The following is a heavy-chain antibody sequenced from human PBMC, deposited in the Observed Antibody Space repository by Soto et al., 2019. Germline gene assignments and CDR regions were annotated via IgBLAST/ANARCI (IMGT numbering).Heavy chain of an antibody. J-gene: IGHJ6*02. Sequence: SVKVSCKASGGTFSSYAISWVRQAPGQGLEWMGGIIPIFGTANYAQKFQGRVTITADESTSTAYMELSSLRSEDTAVYYCASLQLWSLYYYYGMDVWGQGTTVTVSS. CDR3: ASLQLWSLYYYYGMDV. CDR2: IIPIFGTA. D-gene: IGHD5-18*01. CDR1: GGTFSSYA. V-gene: IGHV1-69*13.